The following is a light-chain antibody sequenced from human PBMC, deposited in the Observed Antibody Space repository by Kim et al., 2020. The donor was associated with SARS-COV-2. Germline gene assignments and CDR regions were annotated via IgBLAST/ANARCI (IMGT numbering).Light chain of an antibody. Sequence: SHGDRATRSCRASQSVSSNLAWYQQKPGQAPRLLIYGASTSATGIPARFSGSGSGTEFTLTISSLQSEDFAVYYCQQYNNWLREYTFGQGTKLEI. CDR3: QQYNNWLREYT. J-gene: IGKJ2*01. CDR1: QSVSSN. CDR2: GAS. V-gene: IGKV3-15*01.